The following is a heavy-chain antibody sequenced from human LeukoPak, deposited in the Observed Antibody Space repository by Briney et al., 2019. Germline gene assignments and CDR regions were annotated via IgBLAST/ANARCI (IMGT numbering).Heavy chain of an antibody. CDR2: IKSKTDGGTT. Sequence: GGSLRLSCAASGFTFSSYWMSWVRQAPGKGLEWVGRIKSKTDGGTTDYAAPVKGRFTISRDDSKSTLYLQMNSLKTEDTAVYYCTTVGLPFDAFDIWGQGTMVTVSS. CDR1: GFTFSSYW. D-gene: IGHD5/OR15-5a*01. V-gene: IGHV3-15*01. J-gene: IGHJ3*02. CDR3: TTVGLPFDAFDI.